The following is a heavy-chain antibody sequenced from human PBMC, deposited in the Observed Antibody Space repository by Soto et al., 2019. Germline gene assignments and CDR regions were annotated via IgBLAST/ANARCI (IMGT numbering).Heavy chain of an antibody. V-gene: IGHV3-23*01. Sequence: GGSLRLSCAASEFTFSSYAMSWVRQAPGKGREWVSAISGSGSSSYYADSVKGRFTISRDNSKNTLYLQMNSLRAEDTAVYYCAKCSPRYSSGLKAYYFDHWGQGTLVTVSS. J-gene: IGHJ4*02. CDR1: EFTFSSYA. D-gene: IGHD6-19*01. CDR3: AKCSPRYSSGLKAYYFDH. CDR2: ISGSGSSS.